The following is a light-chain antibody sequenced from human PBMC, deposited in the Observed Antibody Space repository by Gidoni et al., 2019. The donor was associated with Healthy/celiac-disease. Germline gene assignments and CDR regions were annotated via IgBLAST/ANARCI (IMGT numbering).Light chain of an antibody. J-gene: IGKJ2*04. CDR2: DAS. V-gene: IGKV3-11*01. CDR3: QQRSNSRCS. Sequence: EIVLTQSPATLSLSPGERATLSCRASQSVSSYLAWYQQKPGQAPRLLIYDASNRATGIPARFSGSGSGTDFTLTISSLEPEDFAVYYCQQRSNSRCSFXQXTKLEIK. CDR1: QSVSSY.